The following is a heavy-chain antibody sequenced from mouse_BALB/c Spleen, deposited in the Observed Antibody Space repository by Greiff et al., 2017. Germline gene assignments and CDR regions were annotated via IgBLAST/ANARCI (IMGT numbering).Heavy chain of an antibody. CDR1: GYSFTSYW. J-gene: IGHJ2*01. D-gene: IGHD1-1*01. Sequence: EVQLQQSGTVLARPGASVKMSCKASGYSFTSYWMHWVKQRPGQGLEWIGAIYPGNSDTSYNQKFKGKAKLTAVTSASTAYMELSSLTNEDSAVYYCTNYYYGSSNFDYWGQGTTLTVSS. CDR2: IYPGNSDT. CDR3: TNYYYGSSNFDY. V-gene: IGHV1-5*01.